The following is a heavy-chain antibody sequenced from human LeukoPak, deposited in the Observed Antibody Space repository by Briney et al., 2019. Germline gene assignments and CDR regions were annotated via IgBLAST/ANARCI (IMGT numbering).Heavy chain of an antibody. V-gene: IGHV4-31*03. J-gene: IGHJ5*02. Sequence: SETLSLTCTVSGGSINSGGYYWSWIRQHPGRGLEWIGYIYYSGSTYYNPSLKSRVTISVDTSKNQFSLKLSSVTAADTAMYYCARDRSIVDHWFDPWGQGTLVTVSS. CDR1: GGSINSGGYY. CDR3: ARDRSIVDHWFDP. D-gene: IGHD2-15*01. CDR2: IYYSGST.